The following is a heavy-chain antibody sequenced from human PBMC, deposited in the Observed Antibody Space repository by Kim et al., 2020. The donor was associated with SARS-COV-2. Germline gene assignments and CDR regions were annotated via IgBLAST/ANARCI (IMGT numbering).Heavy chain of an antibody. V-gene: IGHV3-23*01. CDR3: TKGRMSLSVDSWT. Sequence: GGSLRLSCVASGFTFSSFAMTWVRQAPGKGLEWVSGINHSGSDTYYADSVKGRFTISRDNSKSTLFLQMNSLRVEDTALYYCTKGRMSLSVDSWTLGQGT. CDR1: GFTFSSFA. CDR2: INHSGSDT. D-gene: IGHD2-2*01. J-gene: IGHJ5*02.